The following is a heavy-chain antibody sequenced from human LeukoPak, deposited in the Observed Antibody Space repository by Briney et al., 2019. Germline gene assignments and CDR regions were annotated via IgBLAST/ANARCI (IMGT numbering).Heavy chain of an antibody. CDR3: EQYNSDGRWGSDY. Sequence: SETLSLTCAVYGGSFTGYYWSWIRHPPEKGREWIGEINHSGSTNYNPSIKSRVTISVDTSKNQFSLKLSSVTAADTAVYYCEQYNSDGRWGSDYWGQGTLVTVSS. J-gene: IGHJ4*02. CDR2: INHSGST. D-gene: IGHD5-18*01. V-gene: IGHV4-34*01. CDR1: GGSFTGYY.